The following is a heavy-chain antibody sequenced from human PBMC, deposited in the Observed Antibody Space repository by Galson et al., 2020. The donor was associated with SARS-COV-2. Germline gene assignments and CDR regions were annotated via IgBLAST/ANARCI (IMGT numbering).Heavy chain of an antibody. J-gene: IGHJ4*02. CDR1: GFSFSDYW. D-gene: IGHD3-22*01. V-gene: IGHV3-74*01. Sequence: GESLKISCAASGFSFSDYWMHWVRQASGKGLVWVSRINSYGNSTNYADSVRGRFTVSRDNAKNVLYLQMNSLRAEDTAVYYCTRHSSGDYWGQGTLVTVSP. CDR2: INSYGNST. CDR3: TRHSSGDY.